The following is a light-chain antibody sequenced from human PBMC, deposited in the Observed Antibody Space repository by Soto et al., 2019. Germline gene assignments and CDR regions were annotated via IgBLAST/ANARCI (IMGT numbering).Light chain of an antibody. CDR3: SSYTTSTTEV. Sequence: QSVLTQPASVSGSPGQSITISCTGTSSDVGNYDYVSWYQQHPGKAPKLIIYDVSDRPSGVSNRFSGSKSGNTASLTISGLQAEDEADYYCSSYTTSTTEVFGTGTKVTVL. CDR2: DVS. V-gene: IGLV2-14*01. CDR1: SSDVGNYDY. J-gene: IGLJ1*01.